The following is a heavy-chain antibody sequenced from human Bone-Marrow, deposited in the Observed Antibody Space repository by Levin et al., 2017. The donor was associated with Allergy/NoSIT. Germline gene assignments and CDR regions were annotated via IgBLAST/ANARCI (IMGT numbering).Heavy chain of an antibody. V-gene: IGHV3-30*18. CDR2: ISYDGTDK. CDR1: GFTFSDYA. D-gene: IGHD3-16*02. J-gene: IGHJ4*02. CDR3: AKGGDYVWGSYRPQERYFFDY. Sequence: SGGSLRLSCAASGFTFSDYAMHWVRQAPGKGLEWVAVISYDGTDKYYADSVKGRFTISRVNSKNTLDLQMNTLRAEDTAVYYCAKGGDYVWGSYRPQERYFFDYWGQGTLVTISS.